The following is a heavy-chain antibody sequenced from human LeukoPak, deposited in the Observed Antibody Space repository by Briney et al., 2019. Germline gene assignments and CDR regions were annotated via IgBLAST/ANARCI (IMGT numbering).Heavy chain of an antibody. CDR2: ISESGVTT. V-gene: IGHV3-23*01. CDR3: AKGSSMTIAARLNY. CDR1: GFTFSGYA. D-gene: IGHD6-6*01. J-gene: IGHJ4*02. Sequence: GGSLRLSCAASGFTFSGYAMSWVRQAPGKGLEWVSAISESGVTTYYADSVKGRFTISRDNSKNTLYLQVNSLRAEDTAVYYCAKGSSMTIAARLNYWGQGTLVTVSS.